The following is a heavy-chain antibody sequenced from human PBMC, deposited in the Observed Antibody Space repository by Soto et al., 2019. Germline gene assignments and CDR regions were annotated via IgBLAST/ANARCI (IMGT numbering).Heavy chain of an antibody. CDR3: ARDPGDIANWFDP. Sequence: SETLSLTCAVSGGSISSSNWWSWVRQPPGKGLEWIGEIYHSGSTNYNPSLKSRVTISVDKSKNQFSLKLSSVTAADTAVYYCARDPGDIANWFDPWGQGTLVTVSS. CDR1: GGSISSSNW. D-gene: IGHD7-27*01. J-gene: IGHJ5*02. V-gene: IGHV4-4*02. CDR2: IYHSGST.